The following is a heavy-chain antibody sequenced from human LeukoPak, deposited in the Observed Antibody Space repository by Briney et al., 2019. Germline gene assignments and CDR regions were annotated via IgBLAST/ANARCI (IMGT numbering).Heavy chain of an antibody. D-gene: IGHD3-10*01. CDR2: IYTSGST. J-gene: IGHJ3*02. Sequence: SETLSLTCTVSGGSISSGSYYWSWIRQPAGKGLEWIGRIYTSGSTNYNPSLRSRVTISVDTSKNQFSLKLSSVTAADTAVYYCARLGIRFGDLVAFDTWGQGTMVTVSS. CDR3: ARLGIRFGDLVAFDT. V-gene: IGHV4-61*02. CDR1: GGSISSGSYY.